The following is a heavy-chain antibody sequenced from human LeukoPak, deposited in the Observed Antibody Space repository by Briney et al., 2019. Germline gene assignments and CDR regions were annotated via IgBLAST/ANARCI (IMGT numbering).Heavy chain of an antibody. V-gene: IGHV4-59*11. Sequence: PSETLSLTCTVSGGSISSHYWSWLRQPPGKGLEWIGYIYYSGSTNYNPSLKSRVTISVDTSKNQFSLKLSSVTAADTAVYYCARVFGNPYYYYMDVWGKGTTVTVSS. CDR1: GGSISSHY. CDR2: IYYSGST. D-gene: IGHD3-3*01. J-gene: IGHJ6*03. CDR3: ARVFGNPYYYYMDV.